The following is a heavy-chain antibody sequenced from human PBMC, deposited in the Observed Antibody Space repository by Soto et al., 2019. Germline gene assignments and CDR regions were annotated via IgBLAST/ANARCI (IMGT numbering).Heavy chain of an antibody. Sequence: SETLSLTCAVYGGSFSGYYWSWIRQPPGKGLEWIGEINHSGSTNYNPSLKSRVTISVDTSKNQFSLKLSSVTAADTAVYYCARRTYYYSGMDVWGQGTTVTVSS. V-gene: IGHV4-34*01. CDR1: GGSFSGYY. CDR2: INHSGST. CDR3: ARRTYYYSGMDV. J-gene: IGHJ6*02.